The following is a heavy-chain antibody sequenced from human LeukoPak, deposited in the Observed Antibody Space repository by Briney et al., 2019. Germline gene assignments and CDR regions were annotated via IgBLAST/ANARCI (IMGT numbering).Heavy chain of an antibody. Sequence: ASVKVSCKASGYTXTAYYMHWVRQAPGQGLEWMGWINPNSGGTNYPQKFQGRVTMTRDTSISTAYMDLSRLRSDDTAVYYCASARDSGSYPSPFDYWGQGTLVTVSS. CDR2: INPNSGGT. CDR1: GYTXTAYY. J-gene: IGHJ4*02. V-gene: IGHV1-2*02. CDR3: ASARDSGSYPSPFDY. D-gene: IGHD1-26*01.